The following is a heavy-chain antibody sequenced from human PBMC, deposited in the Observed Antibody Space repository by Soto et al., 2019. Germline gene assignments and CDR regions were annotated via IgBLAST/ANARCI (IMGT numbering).Heavy chain of an antibody. CDR3: VRGPDYEGYFDY. CDR1: GFTFSSYA. J-gene: IGHJ4*02. V-gene: IGHV3-23*01. Sequence: GGSLRLSCAASGFTFSSYALSWVRQAPGKGLEWVSVISGSGGSTYYAESVKGRFTISRDNSKNTLYLQMNSLRSEDTAVYYCVRGPDYEGYFDYWGQGTLVTGSS. D-gene: IGHD3-22*01. CDR2: ISGSGGST.